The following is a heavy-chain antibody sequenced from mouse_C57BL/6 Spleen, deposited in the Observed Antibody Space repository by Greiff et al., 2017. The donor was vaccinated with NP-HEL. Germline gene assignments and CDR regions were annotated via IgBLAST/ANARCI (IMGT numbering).Heavy chain of an antibody. CDR3: ASSSGSRKDYAMDY. CDR2: IDPNSGGT. D-gene: IGHD1-1*01. CDR1: GYTFTSYW. Sequence: QVQLQQPGAELVKPGASVKLSCKASGYTFTSYWMHWVKQRPGRGLEWIGRIDPNSGGTKYNEKFKSKATLTVDKPSSTAYMQLSSLTSEDSAVYYCASSSGSRKDYAMDYWGQGTSVTVSA. V-gene: IGHV1-62-3*01. J-gene: IGHJ4*01.